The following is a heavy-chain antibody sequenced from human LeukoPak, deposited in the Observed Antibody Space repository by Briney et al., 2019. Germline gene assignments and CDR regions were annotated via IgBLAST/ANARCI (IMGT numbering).Heavy chain of an antibody. V-gene: IGHV4-39*01. J-gene: IGHJ3*02. Sequence: SETLSLTCTVAGGSISSSSYYWGWIRQPPGKGLEWIGSIYYSGSTYYNPSLKSRDTISVDTSKNQFSLKLSSVTAADTAVYYCARHGLLGYCSGGRCFPHAFDIWGQGTMVTVSS. D-gene: IGHD2-15*01. CDR3: ARHGLLGYCSGGRCFPHAFDI. CDR2: IYYSGST. CDR1: GGSISSSSYY.